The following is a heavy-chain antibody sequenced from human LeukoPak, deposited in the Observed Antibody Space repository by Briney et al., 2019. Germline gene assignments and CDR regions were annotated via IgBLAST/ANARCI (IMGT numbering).Heavy chain of an antibody. J-gene: IGHJ3*02. D-gene: IGHD3-3*01. V-gene: IGHV3-48*01. Sequence: GGSLRLSCAASGFTFSSCEMNWVRQAPGKGLEWVSNISSSSGNFDYADSVKGRFTISRDNAKNSLYLQMNSLRAEDTALYYCARELDDAFDIWGQGTMVTVSS. CDR1: GFTFSSCE. CDR2: ISSSSGNF. CDR3: ARELDDAFDI.